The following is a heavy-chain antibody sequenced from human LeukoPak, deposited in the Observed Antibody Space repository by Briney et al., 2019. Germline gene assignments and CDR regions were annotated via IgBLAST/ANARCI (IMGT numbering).Heavy chain of an antibody. D-gene: IGHD2-21*01. Sequence: GGSLRLSCAASGFTFSSYWMHWIRQAPGKGLVWVSRINSDGSSTSYADSVKGRFTISRDNAKNTLYLQMNSLRAEATAVYYCERAGLLRGGAGGYFDYWGQGTLVTVSS. J-gene: IGHJ4*02. CDR2: INSDGSST. CDR3: ERAGLLRGGAGGYFDY. V-gene: IGHV3-74*01. CDR1: GFTFSSYW.